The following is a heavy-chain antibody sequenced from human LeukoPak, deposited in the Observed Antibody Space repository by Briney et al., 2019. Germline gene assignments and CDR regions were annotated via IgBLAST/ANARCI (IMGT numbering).Heavy chain of an antibody. Sequence: GGSLRLSCAASGLTFSSYSMNWVRQAPGKGLEWVSSISSSSSYIYYADSVKGRFTISRDNAKNSLYLQMNSLRAEDTAVYYCAREPTDCSGGSCYPGGWFDPWGQGTLVTVSS. CDR1: GLTFSSYS. J-gene: IGHJ5*02. CDR3: AREPTDCSGGSCYPGGWFDP. D-gene: IGHD2-15*01. V-gene: IGHV3-21*01. CDR2: ISSSSSYI.